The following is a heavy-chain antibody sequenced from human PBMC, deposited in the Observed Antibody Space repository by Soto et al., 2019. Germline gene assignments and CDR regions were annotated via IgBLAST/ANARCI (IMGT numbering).Heavy chain of an antibody. CDR1: GFTFRNYA. CDR3: EKDAIAGDGIWLMDS. J-gene: IGHJ5*02. V-gene: IGHV3-23*01. Sequence: GGSLRLSCAASGFTFRNYAMTWARQAPGKGLEWVSSLLRSGSSAYYADSVRGRFTISSDTSANSLYLQMDNLRAEDTAIYYSEKDAIAGDGIWLMDSWGQGTLVIVSS. CDR2: LLRSGSSA. D-gene: IGHD4-17*01.